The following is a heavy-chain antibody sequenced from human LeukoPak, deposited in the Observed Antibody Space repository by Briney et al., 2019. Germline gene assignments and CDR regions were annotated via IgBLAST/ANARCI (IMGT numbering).Heavy chain of an antibody. Sequence: GGSLRLSCAASGFTLSSYGMHWVRQAPGKGLEWVAVISYAGSNKYYVDSVRGRFTISRDNSKNTLYLQMSSLRPDDTAVYYCVRTYDENPLGWFDPWGQGTLVTVSS. CDR1: GFTLSSYG. V-gene: IGHV3-30*03. CDR2: ISYAGSNK. CDR3: VRTYDENPLGWFDP. J-gene: IGHJ5*02. D-gene: IGHD5-12*01.